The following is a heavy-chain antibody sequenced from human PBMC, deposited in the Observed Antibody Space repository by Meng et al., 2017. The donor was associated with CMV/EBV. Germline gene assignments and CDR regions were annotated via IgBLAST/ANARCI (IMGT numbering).Heavy chain of an antibody. Sequence: LRLSCTVSGGSISSGDYYWSWIRQPPGKGLEWIGYIYYSGSTYYNPSLKSRVTISVDTSKNQFSLKLSSVTAADTAVYYCARDMDSYGYGSWGQGTLVTVSS. CDR2: IYYSGST. V-gene: IGHV4-30-4*08. CDR3: ARDMDSYGYGS. CDR1: GGSISSGDYY. J-gene: IGHJ5*02. D-gene: IGHD5-18*01.